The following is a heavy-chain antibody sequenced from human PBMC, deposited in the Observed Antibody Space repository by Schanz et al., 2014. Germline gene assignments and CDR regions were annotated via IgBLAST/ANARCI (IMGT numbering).Heavy chain of an antibody. CDR2: ISGDHRNT. Sequence: EMQLLESGGGLIQPGGSLRLSCAASGFTFSAYAMTWVRQIPGKGLEWVSSISGDHRNTFYADSVKGRFTISRDNSKNTLYLQMDSLRAEDTAVYYCARGGPAYYFDDWGQGTLVTVSS. CDR3: ARGGPAYYFDD. V-gene: IGHV3-23*01. CDR1: GFTFSAYA. J-gene: IGHJ4*02.